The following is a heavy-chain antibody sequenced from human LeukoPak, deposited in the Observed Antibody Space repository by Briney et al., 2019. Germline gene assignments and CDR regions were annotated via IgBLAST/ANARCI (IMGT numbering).Heavy chain of an antibody. CDR2: LKYDGSEN. V-gene: IGHV3-7*01. J-gene: IGHJ4*02. CDR3: ARDIEAAGRFLDH. CDR1: GFTFSSYC. D-gene: IGHD6-13*01. Sequence: QSGGSLRLSCAASGFTFSSYCMIWVPQAPGKELVWVANLKYDGSENYYVDSVKVSFTISRDNAKNSLYLQMNSRRAEDTAVYYCARDIEAAGRFLDHWAQGTLVSVSS.